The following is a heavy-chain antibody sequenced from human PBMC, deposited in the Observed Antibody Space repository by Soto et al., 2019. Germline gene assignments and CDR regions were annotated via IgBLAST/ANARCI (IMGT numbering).Heavy chain of an antibody. Sequence: SVKVSCKASGGTFSSYAISWVRQAPGQGLEWMGGIIPIFGTANYAQKFQGRVTITADESTSTAYMELSSLRSEDTAVYYCARDRNWDVGLYALDIWGQGTMVTVSS. D-gene: IGHD1-26*01. V-gene: IGHV1-69*13. CDR3: ARDRNWDVGLYALDI. J-gene: IGHJ3*02. CDR2: IIPIFGTA. CDR1: GGTFSSYA.